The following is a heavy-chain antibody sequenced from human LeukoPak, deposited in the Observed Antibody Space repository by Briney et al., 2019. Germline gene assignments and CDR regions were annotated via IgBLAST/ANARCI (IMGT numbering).Heavy chain of an antibody. Sequence: ASGKVSCKASGGTFSSYAISWVRQAPGQGLGWMGRIIPILGIANYAQKFQGRVTITADKSTSTAYMELSSLRSEDTAVYYCARVGPGTTVVTYYFDYWGQGTLVTVSS. CDR3: ARVGPGTTVVTYYFDY. CDR1: GGTFSSYA. V-gene: IGHV1-69*04. J-gene: IGHJ4*02. CDR2: IIPILGIA. D-gene: IGHD4-23*01.